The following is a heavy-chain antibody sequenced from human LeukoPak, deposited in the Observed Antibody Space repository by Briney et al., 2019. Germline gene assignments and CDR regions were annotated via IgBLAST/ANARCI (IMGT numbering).Heavy chain of an antibody. D-gene: IGHD6-13*01. Sequence: SQTLSLTCTVSGGSISSGDYYWSWIRQPPGKGLEWIGYIYYSGSTYYNPSLKSRVTISVDTSKNQFSLKLSSVTAADTAVYYCARYSSSWFSGFDYWGQGTLVTVSS. J-gene: IGHJ4*02. CDR2: IYYSGST. CDR3: ARYSSSWFSGFDY. V-gene: IGHV4-30-4*01. CDR1: GGSISSGDYY.